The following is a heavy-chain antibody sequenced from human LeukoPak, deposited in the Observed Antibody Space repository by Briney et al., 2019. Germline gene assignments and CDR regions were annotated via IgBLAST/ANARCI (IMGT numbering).Heavy chain of an antibody. J-gene: IGHJ4*02. CDR1: GFTVSSNY. CDR3: ARASITMVRGVIEN. V-gene: IGHV3-53*01. Sequence: GGSLRLSCAASGFTVSSNYMSWVRQAPGKGLEWVSVIYSGGSTYYADSVKGRFTISRDNSKNTLYLQMNSLRAEDTAVYYCARASITMVRGVIENWGQGTLVTVSS. CDR2: IYSGGST. D-gene: IGHD3-10*01.